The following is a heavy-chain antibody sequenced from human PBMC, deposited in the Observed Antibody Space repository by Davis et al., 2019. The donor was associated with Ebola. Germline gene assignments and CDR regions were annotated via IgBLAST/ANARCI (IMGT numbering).Heavy chain of an antibody. Sequence: GGSLRLSCAASGFTVSSNYMSWVRQAPGKGLEWVAVIWYDGSNKYYADSVKGRFTISRDNSKNTLYLQMNSLRAEDTAVYYCARELRYCSGGSCYPRGFDYWGQGTLVTVSS. CDR1: GFTVSSNY. CDR3: ARELRYCSGGSCYPRGFDY. V-gene: IGHV3-33*08. CDR2: IWYDGSNK. D-gene: IGHD2-15*01. J-gene: IGHJ4*02.